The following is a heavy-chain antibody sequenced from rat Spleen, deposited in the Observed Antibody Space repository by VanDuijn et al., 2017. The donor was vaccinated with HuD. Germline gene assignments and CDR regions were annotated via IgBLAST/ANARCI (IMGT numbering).Heavy chain of an antibody. D-gene: IGHD1-11*01. V-gene: IGHV5-29*01. Sequence: EVQLVESDGGLVQPGRSLKLSCAASGFTVSDYYMAWVRQAPTKGLEWVATISFDGRNTYSRDSVKGRFTISRDNAKSTLYLQMDSLTSEDTATYYCASPSCNCGGYSELLFDYWGQGVMVTVSS. CDR3: ASPSCNCGGYSELLFDY. CDR2: ISFDGRNT. CDR1: GFTVSDYY. J-gene: IGHJ2*01.